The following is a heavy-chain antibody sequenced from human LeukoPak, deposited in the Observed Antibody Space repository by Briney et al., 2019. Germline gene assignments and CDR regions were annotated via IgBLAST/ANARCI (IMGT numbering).Heavy chain of an antibody. Sequence: GGSLRLSCAASGFAFSSYGMHWVRQAPGKGLEWVAFIRYDGSNKYYADSVKGRFTISRDNSKNTLYLQMNSLRAEDTAVYYCAIPYDSSGYYYGDAFDIWGQGTMVTVSS. V-gene: IGHV3-30*02. CDR2: IRYDGSNK. CDR3: AIPYDSSGYYYGDAFDI. D-gene: IGHD3-22*01. J-gene: IGHJ3*02. CDR1: GFAFSSYG.